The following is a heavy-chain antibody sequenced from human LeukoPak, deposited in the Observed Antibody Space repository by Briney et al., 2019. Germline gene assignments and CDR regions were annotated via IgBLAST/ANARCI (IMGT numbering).Heavy chain of an antibody. V-gene: IGHV3-21*04. J-gene: IGHJ6*02. CDR3: ARDRHGMAV. CDR1: GFTFSSYS. CDR2: ISSSSNYI. Sequence: PGGSLRLSCAASGFTFSSYSMNWVRQAPGKGLEWVSSISSSSNYIYYADSVKGRFTISRDNAKNSLYLQMNSLRVEDTAVHYCARDRHGMAVWGQGTTVVVSS.